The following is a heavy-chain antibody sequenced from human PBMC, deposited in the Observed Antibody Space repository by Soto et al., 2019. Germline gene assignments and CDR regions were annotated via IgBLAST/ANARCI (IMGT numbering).Heavy chain of an antibody. V-gene: IGHV3-33*01. CDR2: IWFHGNEK. D-gene: IGHD4-17*01. CDR1: GFNFEISG. Sequence: SLRLSCVASGFNFEISGMNWLRQAPGKGLEWLAMIWFHGNEKYYGESVKGRFTISRDNPEKTLYLQMNSLRAEDTAVYYCARADYGDYGIDYWGQGTLVTVSS. J-gene: IGHJ4*02. CDR3: ARADYGDYGIDY.